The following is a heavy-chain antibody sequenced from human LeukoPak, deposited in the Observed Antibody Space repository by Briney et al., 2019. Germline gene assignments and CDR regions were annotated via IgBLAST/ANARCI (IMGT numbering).Heavy chain of an antibody. CDR2: IYSGGDT. CDR1: GFTVSSNY. D-gene: IGHD6-19*01. CDR3: AKERNLEIAVAGTIFDY. J-gene: IGHJ4*02. Sequence: GGSLRLSCAASGFTVSSNYMSGVRQAPGKGLEWVSVIYSGGDTYYADSVKGRFTISRDNSKNMIYLEMTSLKAEDTAVYYCAKERNLEIAVAGTIFDYWGQGTLVIVSS. V-gene: IGHV3-66*01.